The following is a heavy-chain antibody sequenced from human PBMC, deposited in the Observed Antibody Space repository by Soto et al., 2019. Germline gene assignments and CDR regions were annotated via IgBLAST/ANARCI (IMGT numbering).Heavy chain of an antibody. Sequence: SETLSLTCTVSGGSISSGGYYWSWIRQHPGKGLEWIGYIYYSGSTYYNPSLKSRVTISVDTSKNPFSLKLSSVTAADTAVYYCARVYGSGSYSVDYWGQGTLVTVSS. D-gene: IGHD3-10*01. CDR3: ARVYGSGSYSVDY. CDR1: GGSISSGGYY. J-gene: IGHJ4*02. V-gene: IGHV4-31*03. CDR2: IYYSGST.